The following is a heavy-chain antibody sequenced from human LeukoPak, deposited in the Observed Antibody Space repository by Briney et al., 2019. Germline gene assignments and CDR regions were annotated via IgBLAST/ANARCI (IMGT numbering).Heavy chain of an antibody. D-gene: IGHD3-10*01. CDR2: IKSKTDGGTT. Sequence: GGSLRLSCAASGFTFSNAWMSWVRQAPGKGLEWVGRIKSKTDGGTTDYAAPVKGRFTISRDDPKNTLYLQMNSLKTEDTAVYYCATDLPHYYGSGNYYTWGQGTLVIVSS. J-gene: IGHJ5*02. V-gene: IGHV3-15*01. CDR1: GFTFSNAW. CDR3: ATDLPHYYGSGNYYT.